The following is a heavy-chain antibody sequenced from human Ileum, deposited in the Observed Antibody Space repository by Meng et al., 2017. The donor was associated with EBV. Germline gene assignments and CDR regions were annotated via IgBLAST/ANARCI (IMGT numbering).Heavy chain of an antibody. Sequence: EVQLVEXXGGSVQLGXSLRCSXAASGFSFSTYTMSWVRQAPGKGLEWISSISGSGGSTYYADSVKGRFTISRDNSKHTLYLQMNSLRAEDTAVYYCAKTSTGTTLGWLDPWGPGTLVTVSS. D-gene: IGHD1-7*01. J-gene: IGHJ5*02. CDR2: ISGSGGST. CDR1: GFSFSTYT. CDR3: AKTSTGTTLGWLDP. V-gene: IGHV3-23*04.